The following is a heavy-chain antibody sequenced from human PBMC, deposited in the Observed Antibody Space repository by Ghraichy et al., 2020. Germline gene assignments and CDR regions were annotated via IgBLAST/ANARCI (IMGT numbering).Heavy chain of an antibody. Sequence: SETLSLTCTVSGGSISSYYWSWIRQPAGKGLEWIGRIYTSGSTNYNPSLKSRVTMSVDTSKNQFSLKLSSVTAADTAVYYCAREGVTNWGSHYFDYWGQGTLVTVSS. CDR1: GGSISSYY. D-gene: IGHD7-27*01. J-gene: IGHJ4*02. CDR3: AREGVTNWGSHYFDY. V-gene: IGHV4-4*07. CDR2: IYTSGST.